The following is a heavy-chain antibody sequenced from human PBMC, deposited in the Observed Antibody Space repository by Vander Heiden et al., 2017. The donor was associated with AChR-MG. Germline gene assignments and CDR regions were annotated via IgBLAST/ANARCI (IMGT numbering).Heavy chain of an antibody. D-gene: IGHD3-22*01. V-gene: IGHV3-48*03. CDR1: GLPFRSCE. Sequence: EVKLVESGGDLVQPGGSLRLSCSVSGLPFRSCEMNWVRQAPGKAPEWLSFIGVGGHPIYYADSVQGRFIISRDDTENSLYLQMTSLKAEDTALYYCAKGSAAARVYESWGQGTLVTVSS. J-gene: IGHJ5*02. CDR2: IGVGGHPI. CDR3: AKGSAAARVYES.